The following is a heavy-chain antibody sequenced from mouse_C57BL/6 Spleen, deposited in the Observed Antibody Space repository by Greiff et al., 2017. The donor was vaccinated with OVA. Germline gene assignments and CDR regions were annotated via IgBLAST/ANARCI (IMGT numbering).Heavy chain of an antibody. J-gene: IGHJ3*01. V-gene: IGHV2-6*01. Sequence: QVQLKESGPGLVAPSQSLSITCTVSGFSLTSYGVDWVRQSPGKGLEWLGVIWGVGGTTYNSAHKSRLIISKDNSKSQVFLKMNSLQTDDTGMYYCASGRFSGAYWGQGTLVTGSA. D-gene: IGHD1-1*01. CDR3: ASGRFSGAY. CDR2: IWGVGGT. CDR1: GFSLTSYG.